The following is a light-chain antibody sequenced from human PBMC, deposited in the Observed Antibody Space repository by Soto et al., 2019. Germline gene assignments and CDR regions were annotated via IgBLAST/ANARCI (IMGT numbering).Light chain of an antibody. V-gene: IGLV2-14*01. CDR1: SNDVGGYNY. J-gene: IGLJ1*01. CDR2: DVS. Sequence: QSVLTPPASVSGSPGQSITISCTGTSNDVGGYNYVSWYQQHPGKAPKLMIYDVSNRPSGVSNRFSGSKSGNTASLTISGLQAEDEADYYCSSYTSSSTLYVFGTGTKVTVL. CDR3: SSYTSSSTLYV.